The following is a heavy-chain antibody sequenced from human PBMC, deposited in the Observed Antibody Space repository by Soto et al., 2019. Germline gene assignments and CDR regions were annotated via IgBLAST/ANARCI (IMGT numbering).Heavy chain of an antibody. CDR2: IWYDGSNK. D-gene: IGHD6-13*01. CDR1: GFTFSSYG. J-gene: IGHJ6*02. CDR3: AISAGESSSWSYYYYGMDV. Sequence: GSPGLSCAASGFTFSSYGMHWVRQAPGKGLEWVAVIWYDGSNKYYADSVKGRFTISRENSKNTLYLQMNSLRAEDTAVYYCAISAGESSSWSYYYYGMDVWGQGTTVTVS. V-gene: IGHV3-33*01.